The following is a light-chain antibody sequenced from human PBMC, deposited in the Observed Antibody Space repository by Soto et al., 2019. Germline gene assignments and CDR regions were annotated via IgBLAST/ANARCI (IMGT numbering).Light chain of an antibody. J-gene: IGLJ1*01. CDR3: CSYAGSSTFPYV. CDR2: EVS. Sequence: QSALAQPASVSGSPGQSITISCTGTSSDVGGYNDVSWYQHHPGKAPKLMIYEVSKRPSGVSNRFSGSKSGNTASLTISGLQAEDEADYYCCSYAGSSTFPYVFGTGTKVTVL. V-gene: IGLV2-23*02. CDR1: SSDVGGYND.